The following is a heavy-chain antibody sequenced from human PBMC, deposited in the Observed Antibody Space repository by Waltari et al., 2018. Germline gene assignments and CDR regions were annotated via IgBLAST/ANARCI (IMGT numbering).Heavy chain of an antibody. CDR3: ARVRTPCTGGVCYRGGWFDP. Sequence: QVQLVQSGAEVKKPGASVKVSCKASGYTFTGYYMHWVRQAPGQGLGWMGWINPNSGGTNEAQKFQGRVTMTRDTSISTAYMELSRLRSDDTAVYYCARVRTPCTGGVCYRGGWFDPWGQGTLVTVSS. J-gene: IGHJ5*02. V-gene: IGHV1-2*02. D-gene: IGHD2-8*02. CDR1: GYTFTGYY. CDR2: INPNSGGT.